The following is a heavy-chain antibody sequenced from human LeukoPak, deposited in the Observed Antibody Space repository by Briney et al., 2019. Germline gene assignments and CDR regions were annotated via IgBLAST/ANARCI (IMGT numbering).Heavy chain of an antibody. V-gene: IGHV1-2*02. J-gene: IGHJ4*02. Sequence: ASVKVSCKASGYTFTGYYMHWVGQAPGQGLEWMGWINPNSGGTNYAQKFQGRVTMTRDTSISTAYMELSRLRSDDTAVYYCASPRWGSGRGFDYWGQGTLVTVSS. D-gene: IGHD7-27*01. CDR3: ASPRWGSGRGFDY. CDR1: GYTFTGYY. CDR2: INPNSGGT.